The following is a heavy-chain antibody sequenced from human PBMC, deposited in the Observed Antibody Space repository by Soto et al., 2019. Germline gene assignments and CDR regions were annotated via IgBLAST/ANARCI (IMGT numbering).Heavy chain of an antibody. CDR2: ISAYNGNK. CDR1: GYTFTSYG. Sequence: QVQLVQSGAEVKKPGASVKVSCKASGYTFTSYGISWVRQAPGQGLEWMGWISAYNGNKNYAQKLQSRVTMTTDTSTSTAYMKLRSLRSDDTAVYYCARDPLNYDFWSGHNWGQGTLVTVSS. D-gene: IGHD3-3*01. CDR3: ARDPLNYDFWSGHN. V-gene: IGHV1-18*01. J-gene: IGHJ4*02.